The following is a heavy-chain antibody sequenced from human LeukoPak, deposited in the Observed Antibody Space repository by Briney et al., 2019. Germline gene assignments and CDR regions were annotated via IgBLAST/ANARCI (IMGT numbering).Heavy chain of an antibody. D-gene: IGHD6-19*01. CDR3: AKDWGWQWLAPDY. J-gene: IGHJ4*02. V-gene: IGHV3-30*18. CDR1: GFTFSSYG. CDR2: ISYDGSNK. Sequence: GGSLRLSCAASGFTFSSYGMHWVRQAPGKGLEWVAVISYDGSNKYYADSVKGRFTISRDNSKNTLYLQMNSLRAEDTAVYHCAKDWGWQWLAPDYWGQGTLVTVSS.